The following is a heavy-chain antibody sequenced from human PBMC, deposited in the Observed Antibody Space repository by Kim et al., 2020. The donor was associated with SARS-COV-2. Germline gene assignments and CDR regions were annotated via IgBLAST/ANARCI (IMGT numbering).Heavy chain of an antibody. Sequence: SETLSLTCSVSGDSVSTSNYYWGWIRQPPGQGLEWIGSIFYSGTTYSNPSLKSRFSISVDTSRNLFSLELTSATAADTAVYYCARVVGTTYWYGNGAFDPWSQGTLVTVSS. CDR2: IFYSGTT. D-gene: IGHD2-8*02. V-gene: IGHV4-39*07. CDR3: ARVVGTTYWYGNGAFDP. CDR1: GDSVSTSNYY. J-gene: IGHJ5*02.